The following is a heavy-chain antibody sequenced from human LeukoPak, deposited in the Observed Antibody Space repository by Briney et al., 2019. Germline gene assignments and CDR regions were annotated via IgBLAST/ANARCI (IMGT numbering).Heavy chain of an antibody. Sequence: GAPVKVSCKASGYTFTSYGISWVRQAPGQGLEWMGWISAYNGNTNYAQKLQGRVTMTTDTSTSTAYMELRRLSSDDTAVYYCARDHEPLLWFGEMSDYWGQGTLVTVSS. CDR1: GYTFTSYG. V-gene: IGHV1-18*01. CDR3: ARDHEPLLWFGEMSDY. D-gene: IGHD3-10*01. J-gene: IGHJ4*02. CDR2: ISAYNGNT.